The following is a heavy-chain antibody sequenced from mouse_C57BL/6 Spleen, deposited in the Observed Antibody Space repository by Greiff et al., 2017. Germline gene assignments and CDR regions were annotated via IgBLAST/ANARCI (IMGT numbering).Heavy chain of an antibody. J-gene: IGHJ4*01. CDR2: IDPSDSYT. Sequence: QVQLQQPGAELVMPGASVKLSCKASGYTFTSYWMHWVKQRPGQGLERIGEIDPSDSYTNYNQKFKGKSTLTVDKSSSTAYMQLSSLTSEDSAVYYCARGSMDYAMDYWGQGTSVTVSS. CDR3: ARGSMDYAMDY. V-gene: IGHV1-69*01. CDR1: GYTFTSYW. D-gene: IGHD2-10*02.